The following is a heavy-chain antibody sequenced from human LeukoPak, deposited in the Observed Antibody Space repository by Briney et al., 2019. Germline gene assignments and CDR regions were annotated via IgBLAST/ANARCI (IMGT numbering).Heavy chain of an antibody. D-gene: IGHD3-3*01. Sequence: MSSETLSLTCTVSGDSIRSYYWNWVRQPPGKGLEWIGYISYGGSTSYNPTLKSRLTISLDTFKDQFSLRLTSVTAADTAVYYCARETQIFGVAHSYYMDVWGKGTTVTVSS. J-gene: IGHJ6*04. CDR2: ISYGGST. CDR3: ARETQIFGVAHSYYMDV. V-gene: IGHV4-59*01. CDR1: GDSIRSYY.